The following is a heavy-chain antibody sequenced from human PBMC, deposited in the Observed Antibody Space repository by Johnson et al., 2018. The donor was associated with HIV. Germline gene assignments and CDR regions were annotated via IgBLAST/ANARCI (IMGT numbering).Heavy chain of an antibody. Sequence: QVQLVESGGSVVRPGGSLRLSCAASGFTFDDYGMSWVRQAPGKGLEWVAVIWYDGSNKYYAHSVKGRFTISRDNSKNTLYLQMISLRAEDTAVYYCARGGHCGGDCAGAKQALDIWGQGTRVTVSS. J-gene: IGHJ3*02. D-gene: IGHD2-21*01. CDR2: IWYDGSNK. CDR3: ARGGHCGGDCAGAKQALDI. CDR1: GFTFDDYG. V-gene: IGHV3-33*08.